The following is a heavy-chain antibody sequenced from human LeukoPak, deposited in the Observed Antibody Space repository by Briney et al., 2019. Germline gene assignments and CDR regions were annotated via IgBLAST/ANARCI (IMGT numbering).Heavy chain of an antibody. CDR2: IYTRGST. J-gene: IGHJ5*02. D-gene: IGHD3-9*01. Sequence: ASETMSLTCTVVGGSISSYYWSWIRQLAGKGLEWIGRIYTRGSTNYNPSLKSRVTMSVDTSKNQFSLKLSSVTAADTAVYYCARDRPGLGWFDPWGQGTLVTVSS. V-gene: IGHV4-4*07. CDR3: ARDRPGLGWFDP. CDR1: GGSISSYY.